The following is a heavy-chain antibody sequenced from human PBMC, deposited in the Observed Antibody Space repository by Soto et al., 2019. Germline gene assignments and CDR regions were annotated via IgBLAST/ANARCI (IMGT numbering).Heavy chain of an antibody. CDR3: ARVGYYDFWSNYYGMDV. J-gene: IGHJ6*02. CDR1: GYTFTSYG. CDR2: ISAYNGNT. Sequence: ASVKVSCKASGYTFTSYGISWVRQAPGQGPEWMGWISAYNGNTNYAQKPQGRVTMTTDTSTSTAYMELSSLRSDYTAVYYCARVGYYDFWSNYYGMDVWGQGTTVTVSS. D-gene: IGHD3-3*01. V-gene: IGHV1-18*01.